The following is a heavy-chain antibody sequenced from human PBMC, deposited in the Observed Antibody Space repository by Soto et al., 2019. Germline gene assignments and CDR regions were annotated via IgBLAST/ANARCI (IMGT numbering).Heavy chain of an antibody. CDR3: ARADNWNDSSLSVMGMDV. V-gene: IGHV1-69*01. CDR1: GGTFSSYA. CDR2: IIPIFGTA. Sequence: QVQLVQSGAEVKKPGSSVKVSCKASGGTFSSYAISWVRQAPGQGLEWMGGIIPIFGTANYAQKFQGRVTITADESTSTAYMELSSLRSEDTAVYYCARADNWNDSSLSVMGMDVWGQGTTVTVSS. J-gene: IGHJ6*02. D-gene: IGHD1-20*01.